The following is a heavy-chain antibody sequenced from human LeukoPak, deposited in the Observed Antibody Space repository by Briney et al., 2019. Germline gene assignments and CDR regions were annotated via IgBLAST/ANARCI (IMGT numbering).Heavy chain of an antibody. CDR2: ISSSSSYI. D-gene: IGHD3-16*02. CDR1: GFTFSSYS. Sequence: GGSLRLSCAASGFTFSSYSMNWVRQAPGKGLEWVSSISSSSSYIYYADSVKGRFTISRDNAKNSLYLQMNSLRAEDTAVYYCAREPDYVWGSYRPLGYWGQGTLVTVSS. V-gene: IGHV3-21*01. J-gene: IGHJ4*02. CDR3: AREPDYVWGSYRPLGY.